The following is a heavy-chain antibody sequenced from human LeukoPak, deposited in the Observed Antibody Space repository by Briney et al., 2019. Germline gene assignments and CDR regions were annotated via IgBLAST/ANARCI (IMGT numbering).Heavy chain of an antibody. CDR1: GFTFSSYA. CDR3: AKYRANSGWDTFDI. Sequence: GGSLRLSCAASGFTFSSYAMSWVRQAPGKGLEWVSAISGGGSTYYADSVKGRFTISRDKYKNTLYLQMDSLRAEDTAVYYCAKYRANSGWDTFDIWGQGTMVTVS. CDR2: ISGGGST. D-gene: IGHD6-19*01. J-gene: IGHJ3*02. V-gene: IGHV3-23*01.